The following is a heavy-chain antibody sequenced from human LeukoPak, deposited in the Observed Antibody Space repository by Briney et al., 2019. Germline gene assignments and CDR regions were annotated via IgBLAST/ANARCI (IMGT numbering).Heavy chain of an antibody. D-gene: IGHD1-20*01. J-gene: IGHJ4*02. CDR3: AKDCLYNWNDGNFDY. Sequence: KSGGSLRLSCAASGGTFSSYSMNWVRQAPGQGQEWVSSISSSSSYIYYADSVQGRFTISRDTAKNPLYLQMNSLSAEDTAVYYCAKDCLYNWNDGNFDYRGQGPLVSVSS. CDR1: GGTFSSYS. V-gene: IGHV3-21*01. CDR2: ISSSSSYI.